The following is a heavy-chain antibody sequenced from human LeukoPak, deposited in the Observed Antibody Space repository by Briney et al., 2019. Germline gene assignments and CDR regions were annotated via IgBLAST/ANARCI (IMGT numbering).Heavy chain of an antibody. V-gene: IGHV3-53*01. CDR1: GFTVSSNY. CDR3: ASSSGYDSYYFDY. CDR2: IYSGGST. J-gene: IGHJ4*02. Sequence: GGSLRLSCAASGFTVSSNYMSWVRQAPGKGLEWVSVIYSGGSTYYADSVKGRFTISRDNSKNTLYLQMNSLRAEDTAVYYCASSSGYDSYYFDYWGQGTLVTVSS. D-gene: IGHD3-22*01.